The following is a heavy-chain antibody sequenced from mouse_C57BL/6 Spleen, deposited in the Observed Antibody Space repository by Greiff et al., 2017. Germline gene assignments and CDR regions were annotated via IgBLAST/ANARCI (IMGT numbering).Heavy chain of an antibody. CDR2: INPGSGGT. CDR3: ARCLTTVVATDYYAMDY. Sequence: QVQLQQSGAELVRPGTSVKVSCKASGYAFTNYLIEWVKQRPGQGLEWIGVINPGSGGTNYNEKFKGKATLTADKSSSTAYMQLSSLTSEDSAVYFCARCLTTVVATDYYAMDYWGQGNSVTVSS. V-gene: IGHV1-54*01. J-gene: IGHJ4*01. D-gene: IGHD1-1*01. CDR1: GYAFTNYL.